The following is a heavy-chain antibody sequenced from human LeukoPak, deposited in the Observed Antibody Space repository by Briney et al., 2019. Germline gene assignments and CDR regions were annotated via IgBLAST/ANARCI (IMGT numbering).Heavy chain of an antibody. V-gene: IGHV3-11*04. Sequence: GGSLRLSCAASGFTFSDYYMSWIRQTPGKGLEWVSHISSSGTTIYYADSVKGRFTISRDNAKNSLYLQMNSLRAEDTAVYYCARGSTNYYDSSGYYPAWGQGTLVTVSS. CDR1: GFTFSDYY. CDR2: ISSSGTTI. J-gene: IGHJ4*02. CDR3: ARGSTNYYDSSGYYPA. D-gene: IGHD3-22*01.